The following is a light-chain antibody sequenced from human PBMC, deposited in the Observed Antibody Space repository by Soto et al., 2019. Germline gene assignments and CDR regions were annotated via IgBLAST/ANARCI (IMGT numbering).Light chain of an antibody. J-gene: IGKJ1*01. Sequence: EIVLTQSPATLSLSPGERATLSCRASQSVSSYLAWYQQKPGQAPRLLIYDASNRATGIPDRFSGSGSGTDFTLTISSLEPEDFAVYYRQQRSNWPRTFGQGTKVDIK. CDR3: QQRSNWPRT. CDR1: QSVSSY. CDR2: DAS. V-gene: IGKV3-11*01.